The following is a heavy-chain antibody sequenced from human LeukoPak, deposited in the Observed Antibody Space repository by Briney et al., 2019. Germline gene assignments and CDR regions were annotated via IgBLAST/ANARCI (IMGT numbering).Heavy chain of an antibody. Sequence: ASVKVSFKASGYGFSDYYMHWVRQAPGQGLECMGWINPNSGDNSCAQKFQGRVSMTRDTSITTLYMELTSLTSDDTAVYFCARGGGIQSCGGKTCFRGFVYWGQGTLVTVSS. CDR3: ARGGGIQSCGGKTCFRGFVY. CDR2: INPNSGDN. D-gene: IGHD2-21*01. CDR1: GYGFSDYY. J-gene: IGHJ4*02. V-gene: IGHV1-2*02.